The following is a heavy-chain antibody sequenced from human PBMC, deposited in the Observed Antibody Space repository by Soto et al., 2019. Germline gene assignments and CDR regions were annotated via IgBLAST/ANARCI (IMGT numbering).Heavy chain of an antibody. Sequence: LRLSCAASGFTFSNYAISWVRPAPGKGLEWVSSISGSGGSTYYADSVKGRFTISRDNSKNTLYLQMNSLRAEDTAVYYCATYSGNYERYGVYYGMDVWGQGTTVNVSS. D-gene: IGHD1-26*01. CDR1: GFTFSNYA. V-gene: IGHV3-23*01. CDR2: ISGSGGST. J-gene: IGHJ6*02. CDR3: ATYSGNYERYGVYYGMDV.